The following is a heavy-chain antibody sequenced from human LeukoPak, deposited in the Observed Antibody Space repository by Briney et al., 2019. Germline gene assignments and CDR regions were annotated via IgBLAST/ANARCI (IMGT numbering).Heavy chain of an antibody. J-gene: IGHJ4*02. CDR1: GFTFDDYA. V-gene: IGHV3-43D*04. CDR3: CVVPAAIHAEYYFDY. D-gene: IGHD2-2*02. Sequence: QAGGSLRLSCAASGFTFDDYAMHWVRQAPGKGLEWVSLINWDGGSTYYADSVKGRFTISRDNSKNTLYLQMNSLRAEDTAVYYCCVVPAAIHAEYYFDYWGQGTLVTVSS. CDR2: INWDGGST.